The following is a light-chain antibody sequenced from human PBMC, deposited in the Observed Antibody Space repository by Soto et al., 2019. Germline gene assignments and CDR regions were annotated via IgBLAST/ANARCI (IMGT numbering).Light chain of an antibody. J-gene: IGKJ1*01. V-gene: IGKV1-39*01. CDR3: QQSNSIPPWT. CDR1: QTISKY. Sequence: DIQMTQSPSSLSASVGDRVTITCRASQTISKYLNWYQHKPGKGPKLLIYGASTLQSGVPSRFSGSGSGTDFTLTISRLQPEDVATYYCQQSNSIPPWTFGQGTKMDIK. CDR2: GAS.